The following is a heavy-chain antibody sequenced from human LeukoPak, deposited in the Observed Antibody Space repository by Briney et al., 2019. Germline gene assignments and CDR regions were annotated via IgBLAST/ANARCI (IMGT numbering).Heavy chain of an antibody. CDR2: IYYSGST. CDR3: ARSHYDFWSGYSY. V-gene: IGHV4-59*01. Sequence: IGYIYYSGSTNYNPSLKSRVTISVDTSKNQFSLKLSSVTAADTAVYYCARSHYDFWSGYSYWGQGTLVTVSS. J-gene: IGHJ4*02. D-gene: IGHD3-3*01.